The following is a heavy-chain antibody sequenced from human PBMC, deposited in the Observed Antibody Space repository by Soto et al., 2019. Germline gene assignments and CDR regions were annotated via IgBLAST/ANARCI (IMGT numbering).Heavy chain of an antibody. Sequence: QVQLVQSGAEVKKPGSSVKVSCKASGGTFSSYAISWVLQAPGQGLEWMGGIIPIFGTANYAQKFQGRVTITADESTSTAYMELSSLRSEDTAVYYCARAPYQMTTVYQIDYWGQGTLVTVSS. V-gene: IGHV1-69*01. CDR2: IIPIFGTA. D-gene: IGHD4-17*01. CDR1: GGTFSSYA. CDR3: ARAPYQMTTVYQIDY. J-gene: IGHJ4*02.